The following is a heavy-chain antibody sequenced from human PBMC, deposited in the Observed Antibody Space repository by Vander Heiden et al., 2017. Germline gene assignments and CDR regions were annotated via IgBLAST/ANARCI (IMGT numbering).Heavy chain of an antibody. V-gene: IGHV3-7*01. J-gene: IGHJ4*02. Sequence: GSLRLPCAASGFTFRGPSMSWVRQAPWKGREWVDNIKQDGGEKGEGDSVKGRCTIARVNAKNSLYMQMSRKRAEDTAVYYDARGGRSGNFDYWGRVTMVTVYS. D-gene: IGHD6-13*01. CDR3: ARGGRSGNFDY. CDR1: GFTFRGPS. CDR2: IKQDGGEK.